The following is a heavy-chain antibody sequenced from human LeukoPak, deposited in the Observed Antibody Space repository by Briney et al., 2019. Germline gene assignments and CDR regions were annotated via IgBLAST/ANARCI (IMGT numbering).Heavy chain of an antibody. CDR2: TNAGNGNT. CDR3: ARAGGRSSSWKV. D-gene: IGHD6-13*01. V-gene: IGHV1-3*01. Sequence: ASVKVSCKASGYTFTSYAMHWVRQAPGQMLEWMGWTNAGNGNTKYSQKFQGRVTITRDTSASTAYMELSSLRSEDTAVYYCARAGGRSSSWKVWGQGTLVTVSS. CDR1: GYTFTSYA. J-gene: IGHJ4*02.